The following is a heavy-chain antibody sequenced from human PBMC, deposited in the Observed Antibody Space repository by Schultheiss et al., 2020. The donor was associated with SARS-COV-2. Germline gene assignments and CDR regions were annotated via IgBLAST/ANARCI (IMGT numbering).Heavy chain of an antibody. CDR1: GFTFSNSW. V-gene: IGHV3-74*01. D-gene: IGHD3-3*01. Sequence: GESLKISCAASGFTFSNSWMHWVRQAPGKGLVWVSHINGDGSATNYADSVKGRFTISRDNAKNTLFLQMHSLRAEDTALYYCAREVLEWLDNDYYYYMDVWGTGTAVTVSS. CDR2: INGDGSAT. J-gene: IGHJ6*03. CDR3: AREVLEWLDNDYYYYMDV.